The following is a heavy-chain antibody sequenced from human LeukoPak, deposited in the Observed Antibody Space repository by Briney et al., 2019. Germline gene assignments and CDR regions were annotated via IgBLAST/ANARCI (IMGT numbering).Heavy chain of an antibody. CDR2: IYTNGDT. D-gene: IGHD6-19*01. CDR3: ARGDSSASNCFDP. Sequence: SETLSLTCAVSGRSISSYHWSWIRQPAEGGLERIGHIYTNGDTNYNPSLKSQVTMSVDTSKNQFSLRLSSVTAADTAVYYCARGDSSASNCFDPWGQGTLVTVSS. J-gene: IGHJ5*02. CDR1: GRSISSYH. V-gene: IGHV4-4*07.